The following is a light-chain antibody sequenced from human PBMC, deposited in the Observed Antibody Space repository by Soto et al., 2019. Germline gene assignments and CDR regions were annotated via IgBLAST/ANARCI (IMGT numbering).Light chain of an antibody. CDR3: SSYTSSRTLV. V-gene: IGLV2-14*01. J-gene: IGLJ2*01. CDR2: EVS. CDR1: SSDVGGYNY. Sequence: HSVLTQPASVSGSPGQSITISCTGTSSDVGGYNYVSWYQQHPGKAPKLMIYEVSNRPSGGSNRFSGSKSGNTASLTISGLQAEDEADYYCSSYTSSRTLVFGGGTKLTVL.